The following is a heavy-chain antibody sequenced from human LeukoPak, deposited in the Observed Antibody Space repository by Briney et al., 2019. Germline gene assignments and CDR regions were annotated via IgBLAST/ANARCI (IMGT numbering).Heavy chain of an antibody. CDR3: AREAMLGEKNWFDP. D-gene: IGHD3-10*02. CDR1: GFTFSSYS. Sequence: PGGSLRLSCAASGFTFSSYSMNWVRQAPGKGLEWVSSISSSSSCIYYADSVKGRFTISRDNAKNSLYLQMNSLRAEDTAVYYCAREAMLGEKNWFDPWGQGTLVTVSS. CDR2: ISSSSSCI. J-gene: IGHJ5*02. V-gene: IGHV3-21*01.